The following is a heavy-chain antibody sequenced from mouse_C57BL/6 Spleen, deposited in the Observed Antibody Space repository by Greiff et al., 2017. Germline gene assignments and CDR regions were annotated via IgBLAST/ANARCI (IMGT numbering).Heavy chain of an antibody. V-gene: IGHV5-4*01. CDR2: ISDGGSYT. CDR3: ARGWEGYFDY. J-gene: IGHJ2*01. D-gene: IGHD4-1*01. CDR1: GFTFSSYA. Sequence: EVQRVESGGGLVKPGGSLKLSCAASGFTFSSYAMSWVRQTPEKRLEWVATISDGGSYTYYPDNVKGRFTISRDNAKNNLYLQMSHLKSEDTAMYYCARGWEGYFDYWGQGTTLTVSS.